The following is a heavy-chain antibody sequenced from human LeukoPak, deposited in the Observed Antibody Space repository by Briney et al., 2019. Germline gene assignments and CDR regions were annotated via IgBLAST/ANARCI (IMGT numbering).Heavy chain of an antibody. V-gene: IGHV3-33*06. Sequence: GRPLRLSCAASGFTFSSYGMHWVRQAPGKGLEWVAVIWYDGSNKYYADSVKGRFTISRDNSKNTLYLQMNSLRAEETAVYYCAKGGAYQLPPFDYWGQGTLVTVSS. CDR3: AKGGAYQLPPFDY. J-gene: IGHJ4*02. D-gene: IGHD2-2*01. CDR2: IWYDGSNK. CDR1: GFTFSSYG.